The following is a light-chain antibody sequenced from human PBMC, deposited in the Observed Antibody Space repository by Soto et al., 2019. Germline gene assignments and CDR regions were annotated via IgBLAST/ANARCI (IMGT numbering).Light chain of an antibody. CDR2: DAS. V-gene: IGKV1-5*01. CDR3: QQYDAYSRT. J-gene: IGKJ1*01. CDR1: QNVSRW. Sequence: DIQMTQSPSALSASVGDRVTITCRASQNVSRWLAWYQQKAGKAPKLLIYDASSLESGVPSRFSGSGSGTEFTLTISSLQADDCAIYYCQQYDAYSRTFGQGTNVDLK.